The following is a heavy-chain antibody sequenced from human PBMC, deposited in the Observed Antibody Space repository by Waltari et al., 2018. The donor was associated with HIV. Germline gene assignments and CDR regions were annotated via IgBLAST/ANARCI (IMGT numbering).Heavy chain of an antibody. CDR3: AREVVPYYFDY. D-gene: IGHD2-15*01. CDR2: ISYVGSNK. CDR1: RFTFSSFA. Sequence: QVQLVESGGGVVQPGGSLRLSCAASRFTFSSFAVHWVRQAPGKGLEWVAVISYVGSNKYYADSVRGRFTISRDNSKNTLYLQMNSLRAEDTAVYYCAREVVPYYFDYWGQGTLVTVSS. J-gene: IGHJ4*02. V-gene: IGHV3-30*01.